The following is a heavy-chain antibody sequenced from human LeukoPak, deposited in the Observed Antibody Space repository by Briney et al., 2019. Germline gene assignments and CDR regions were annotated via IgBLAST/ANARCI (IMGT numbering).Heavy chain of an antibody. CDR3: ARDSNAFDI. Sequence: SETLSLTCTVSGGSISSYYWSWIRQPPGKGLEWIGYIYYSGSTNYNPSLKSRVTISVDTSKNQFSLKLSSVTAADTAVYYCARDSNAFDIRGQGTMVTVSS. CDR1: GGSISSYY. CDR2: IYYSGST. J-gene: IGHJ3*02. V-gene: IGHV4-59*01.